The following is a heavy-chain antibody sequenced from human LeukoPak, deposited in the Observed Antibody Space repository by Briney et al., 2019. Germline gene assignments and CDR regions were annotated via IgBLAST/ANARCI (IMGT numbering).Heavy chain of an antibody. Sequence: GGSLRLSCAASGFTFDDYAMHWVRQAPGKGLEWVSGISWNSGSIGYADSVKGRFTISRDNAKNSLYLQMNSLRAEDTALYYCAKGDTSSWYPPGCFGYWGQGTLVTVSS. V-gene: IGHV3-9*01. CDR1: GFTFDDYA. CDR3: AKGDTSSWYPPGCFGY. CDR2: ISWNSGSI. J-gene: IGHJ4*02. D-gene: IGHD6-13*01.